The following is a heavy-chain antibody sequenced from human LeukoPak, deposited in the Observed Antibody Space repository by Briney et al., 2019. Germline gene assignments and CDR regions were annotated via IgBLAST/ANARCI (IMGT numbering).Heavy chain of an antibody. CDR3: ARGIVVVPAATPHFDY. D-gene: IGHD2-2*02. J-gene: IGHJ4*02. Sequence: ASVKVSCKASGYTFTSYVISWVRQAPGQGLEWMGWISAYNGNTNYAQKLQGRVTMTTDTSTSTAYMELRSLRSDDTAVYYCARGIVVVPAATPHFDYWGQGTLVTVSS. CDR1: GYTFTSYV. V-gene: IGHV1-18*01. CDR2: ISAYNGNT.